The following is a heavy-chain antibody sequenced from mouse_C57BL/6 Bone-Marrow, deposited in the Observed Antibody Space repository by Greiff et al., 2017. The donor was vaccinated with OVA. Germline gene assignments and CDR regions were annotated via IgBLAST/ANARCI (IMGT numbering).Heavy chain of an antibody. D-gene: IGHD2-12*01. V-gene: IGHV5-6*02. CDR1: GFTFSSYG. CDR3: ERQLLQYFDY. CDR2: ISSGGSYT. J-gene: IGHJ2*01. Sequence: EVMLVESGGDLVKPGGSLKLSCAASGFTFSSYGMSWVRQTPDKRLEWVATISSGGSYTYYPDSVKGRFTISRDNAKNTLYLQMSSLKSEDTAMYYCERQLLQYFDYWGQGTTLTVSS.